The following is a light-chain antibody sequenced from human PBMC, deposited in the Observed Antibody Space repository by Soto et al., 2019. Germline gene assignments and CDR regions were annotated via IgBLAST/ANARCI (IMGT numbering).Light chain of an antibody. J-gene: IGLJ2*01. V-gene: IGLV2-14*01. CDR2: EVT. CDR3: SSYSSSSALDVI. CDR1: NRDVGGYNY. Sequence: SALAQPASVSGSPGQSITISCAGTNRDVGGYNYVSWYQQYPGKAPKLIIYEVTYRPSGVSNRFSGSKSGNTASLTISGLQAEDEADYYCSSYSSSSALDVIFGGGTKLTVL.